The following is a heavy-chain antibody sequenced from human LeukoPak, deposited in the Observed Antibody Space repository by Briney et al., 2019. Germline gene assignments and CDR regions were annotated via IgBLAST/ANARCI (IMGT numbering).Heavy chain of an antibody. V-gene: IGHV3-23*01. CDR2: ISGSGGST. D-gene: IGHD6-13*01. J-gene: IGHJ5*02. Sequence: GGSLRLSCAASGFTFSSYAMNWVRQAPGKGLEWVSGISGSGGSTYYADSVKGRFTISRDNSKNTLYLQMNSLRAEDTAVYYCAKDSAYSSGWYYLDPWGQGILVTVSS. CDR1: GFTFSSYA. CDR3: AKDSAYSSGWYYLDP.